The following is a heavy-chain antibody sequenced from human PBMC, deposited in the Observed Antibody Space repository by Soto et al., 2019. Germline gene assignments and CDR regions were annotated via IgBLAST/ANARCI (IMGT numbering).Heavy chain of an antibody. V-gene: IGHV3-30-3*01. Sequence: GGSLRLSCAASGFTFSSYAMHWVRQAPGKGLEWVAVISYDGSNKYYADSVKGRFTISRDNSKNTLYLQMNSLRAEDTAVYYCAKDHPKYYYDSSGYSVPIDYWGQGTLVTVSS. D-gene: IGHD3-22*01. J-gene: IGHJ4*02. CDR3: AKDHPKYYYDSSGYSVPIDY. CDR2: ISYDGSNK. CDR1: GFTFSSYA.